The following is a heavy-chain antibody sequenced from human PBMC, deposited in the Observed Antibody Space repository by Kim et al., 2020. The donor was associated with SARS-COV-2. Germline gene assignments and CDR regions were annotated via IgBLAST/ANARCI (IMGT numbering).Heavy chain of an antibody. V-gene: IGHV1-69*13. J-gene: IGHJ3*02. Sequence: SVKVSCKASGGTFSSYAISWVRQAPGQGLEWMGGIIPIFGTANYAQKFQGRVTITADESTSTAYMELSSLRSEDTAVYYCARGLKYYYDSSGYHDAFDIWGQGTMVTVSS. CDR3: ARGLKYYYDSSGYHDAFDI. CDR2: IIPIFGTA. D-gene: IGHD3-22*01. CDR1: GGTFSSYA.